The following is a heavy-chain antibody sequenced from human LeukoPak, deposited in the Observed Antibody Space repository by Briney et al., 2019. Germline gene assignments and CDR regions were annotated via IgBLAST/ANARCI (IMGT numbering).Heavy chain of an antibody. Sequence: GGSLRLSCAASGFTFSSYSMNWVRQAPGKGLEWVANIKQDGSEKYCVDSLKGRFTISRDNAKNSLYLQMNSLRAEDTAVYYCARGVLTAAGIFDYWGQGTLVTVSS. D-gene: IGHD6-13*01. J-gene: IGHJ4*02. CDR1: GFTFSSYS. CDR3: ARGVLTAAGIFDY. V-gene: IGHV3-7*01. CDR2: IKQDGSEK.